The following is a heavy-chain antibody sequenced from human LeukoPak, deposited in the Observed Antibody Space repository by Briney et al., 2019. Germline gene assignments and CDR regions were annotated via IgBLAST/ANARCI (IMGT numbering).Heavy chain of an antibody. J-gene: IGHJ4*02. D-gene: IGHD3-3*01. CDR3: ARDQSGLTYDFWSGVDY. Sequence: PGGSLRLSCAASGFTFSNYWMTWIRQAPGKGLEWVSYISSSGSTIYYADSVKGRFTISRDNAKNSLYLQMNSLRAEDTAVYYCARDQSGLTYDFWSGVDYWGQGTLVTVSS. CDR1: GFTFSNYW. V-gene: IGHV3-11*01. CDR2: ISSSGSTI.